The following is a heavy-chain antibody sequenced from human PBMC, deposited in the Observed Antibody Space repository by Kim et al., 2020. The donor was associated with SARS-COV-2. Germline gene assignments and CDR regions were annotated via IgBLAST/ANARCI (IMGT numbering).Heavy chain of an antibody. CDR3: ARWGVGATAFDY. Sequence: YYADSVKGRFTISRDNAKNSLYLQMNSLRAEDTAVYYCARWGVGATAFDYWGQGTLVTVSS. D-gene: IGHD1-26*01. V-gene: IGHV3-21*01. J-gene: IGHJ4*02.